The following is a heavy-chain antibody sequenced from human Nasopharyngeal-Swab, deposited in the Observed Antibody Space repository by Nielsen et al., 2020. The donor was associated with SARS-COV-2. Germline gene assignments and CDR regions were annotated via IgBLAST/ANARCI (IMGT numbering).Heavy chain of an antibody. J-gene: IGHJ6*03. D-gene: IGHD6-6*01. CDR2: VNHGGGT. CDR1: GGSFSGHQ. CDR3: ARGGAGVVASPVLGLGPFYYYHFMDV. Sequence: SETLSLTCAVYGGSFSGHQWSWVRQTPGKGLEWIGEVNHGGGTNYNPSLKSRVTISVATPKNQFSLKLTSVTAADTAVYYCARGGAGVVASPVLGLGPFYYYHFMDVWGQGTTVTVSS. V-gene: IGHV4-34*01.